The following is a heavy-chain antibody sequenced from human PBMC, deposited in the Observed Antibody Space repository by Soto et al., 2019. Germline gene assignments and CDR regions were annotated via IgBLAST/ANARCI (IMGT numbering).Heavy chain of an antibody. CDR2: FDPEDGET. D-gene: IGHD5-12*01. Sequence: ASVKVSCKVSGYTLTELSMHWVRQAPGKGLEWMGGFDPEDGETIYAQKFQGRVTMTEDTSTDTAYMELSSLRSEDTAVYYCATLSSVRRDGYLNLDFDYWGQGTLVTVSS. CDR3: ATLSSVRRDGYLNLDFDY. J-gene: IGHJ4*02. V-gene: IGHV1-24*01. CDR1: GYTLTELS.